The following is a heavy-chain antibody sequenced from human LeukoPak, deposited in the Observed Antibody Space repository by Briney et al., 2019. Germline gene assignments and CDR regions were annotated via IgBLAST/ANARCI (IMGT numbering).Heavy chain of an antibody. V-gene: IGHV5-51*01. CDR2: IYPGDSGT. CDR3: ATYGDYTQFQH. D-gene: IGHD4-17*01. J-gene: IGHJ1*01. Sequence: GESLKISCKGSGYSFTSDWIGWVRQMPGKGLEWMGIIYPGDSGTRYSPSCQGQVTISADKSISTAYLQWNSLKASDSAMYYCATYGDYTQFQHWGQGTLVTVSS. CDR1: GYSFTSDW.